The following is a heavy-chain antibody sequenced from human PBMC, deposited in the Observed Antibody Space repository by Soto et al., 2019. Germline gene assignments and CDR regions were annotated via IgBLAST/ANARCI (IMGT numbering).Heavy chain of an antibody. Sequence: ASVKVSCKASGYTFTSYAMHWGHQAPGQRLEWMGWINAGNGNTKYSQKFQGRVTITRDTSASTAYMELSSLRSEDTAVYYCARARITMIVVVPFDPWGQGTLVTVSS. CDR2: INAGNGNT. CDR3: ARARITMIVVVPFDP. J-gene: IGHJ5*02. V-gene: IGHV1-3*01. D-gene: IGHD3-22*01. CDR1: GYTFTSYA.